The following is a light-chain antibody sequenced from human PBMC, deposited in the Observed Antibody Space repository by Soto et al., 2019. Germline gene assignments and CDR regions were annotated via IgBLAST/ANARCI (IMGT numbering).Light chain of an antibody. V-gene: IGLV1-47*01. CDR3: APWDDRQSGPV. Sequence: QLVLTQPPSASGTPGQTVTISCSGSNSNLGNNYVYWFQQFPGMAPKLLIYRNNQRPSGVPDRFSASKSGTSASLAISGLRSDDEAIYYCAPWDDRQSGPVFGGGTKLTVL. CDR2: RNN. CDR1: NSNLGNNY. J-gene: IGLJ3*02.